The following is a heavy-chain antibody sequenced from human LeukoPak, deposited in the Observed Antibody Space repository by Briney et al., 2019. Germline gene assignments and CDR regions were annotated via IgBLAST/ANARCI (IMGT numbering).Heavy chain of an antibody. Sequence: PSETLSLTCTVSGGSISSSSYYWGWIRQPPGKGLEWIGSIYYSGSTYDNPSLKSRVTISIDTSKNQFSLKLSSVTAADTAVYYCARGVFYYDTSGRGYYFGYWGQGTLVTVSS. CDR2: IYYSGST. CDR3: ARGVFYYDTSGRGYYFGY. CDR1: GGSISSSSYY. D-gene: IGHD3-22*01. J-gene: IGHJ4*02. V-gene: IGHV4-39*01.